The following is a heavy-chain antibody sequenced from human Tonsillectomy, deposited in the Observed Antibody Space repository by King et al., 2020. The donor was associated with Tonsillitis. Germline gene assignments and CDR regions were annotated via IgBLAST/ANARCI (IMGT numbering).Heavy chain of an antibody. J-gene: IGHJ3*02. CDR3: ARVSSRWTIYDAFDI. V-gene: IGHV1-46*01. CDR2: INPSGGST. CDR1: GYTFTRYS. Sequence: VQLVQSGAEVKKPGASVKVSCKASGYTFTRYSMHWVRQAPGQGLEWMGIINPSGGSTSYAQNFQGRVTMTRDTSTSTVYMELSSLRSEDTAVYYCARVSSRWTIYDAFDIWGQGTMVTVPS. D-gene: IGHD6-13*01.